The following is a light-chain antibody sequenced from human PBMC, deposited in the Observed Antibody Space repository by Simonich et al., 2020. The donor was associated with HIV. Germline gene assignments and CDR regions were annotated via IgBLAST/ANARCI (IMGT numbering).Light chain of an antibody. V-gene: IGKV3-15*01. CDR1: QSVSNN. J-gene: IGKJ3*01. Sequence: EIVTTQSPAALSVSPGERATLSCRASQSVSNNLAWYQQKPGQAPRLLIYGASTRATGIPARFSGSGSGTEFTLTISSLQSEDVAVYYCQQYYGSPAFGPGTKVDIK. CDR3: QQYYGSPA. CDR2: GAS.